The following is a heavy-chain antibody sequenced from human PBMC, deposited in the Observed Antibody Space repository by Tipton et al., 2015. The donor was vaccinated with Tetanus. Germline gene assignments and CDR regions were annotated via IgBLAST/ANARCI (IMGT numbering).Heavy chain of an antibody. CDR1: GDSITSNKYS. Sequence: TLSLTCTVSGDSITSNKYSWNWIRQPPGKGLEWIGYVYHTGSTYYKPSLKSRVTMSVDRSMNQFSLNLNSVTAADTAVYFCARANFDSSKKGPFDSWGQGILVIVSA. V-gene: IGHV4-30-2*01. J-gene: IGHJ4*02. CDR2: VYHTGST. CDR3: ARANFDSSKKGPFDS. D-gene: IGHD3-3*01.